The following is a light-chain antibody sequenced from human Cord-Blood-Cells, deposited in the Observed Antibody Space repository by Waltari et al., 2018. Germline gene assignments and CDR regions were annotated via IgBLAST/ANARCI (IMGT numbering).Light chain of an antibody. CDR3: QQSYSTLFT. J-gene: IGKJ3*01. Sequence: DIQMTQSPSSLSASVGGRVTITCRASQSISSYLNWYQQKPGKAPKLLIYAASSLQSGVPSRFSGSGSGTDFTHTISSLQPEDFATYYCQQSYSTLFTFGPGTKVDIK. CDR1: QSISSY. V-gene: IGKV1-39*01. CDR2: AAS.